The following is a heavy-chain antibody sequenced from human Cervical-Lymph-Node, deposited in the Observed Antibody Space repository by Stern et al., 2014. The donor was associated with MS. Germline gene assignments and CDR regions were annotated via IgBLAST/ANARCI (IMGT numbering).Heavy chain of an antibody. V-gene: IGHV1-8*01. D-gene: IGHD3-3*01. Sequence: QLVQSGAEVKKPGASVKVSCKASGYTFTSYDINWVRQATGQGLEWMGWMNPNSGNTGYAQKFQGRVTMTRNTSISTAYMELSSLRSEDTAVYYCARTITIFGVVIIGWFDPWGQGTLVTVSS. CDR1: GYTFTSYD. J-gene: IGHJ5*02. CDR3: ARTITIFGVVIIGWFDP. CDR2: MNPNSGNT.